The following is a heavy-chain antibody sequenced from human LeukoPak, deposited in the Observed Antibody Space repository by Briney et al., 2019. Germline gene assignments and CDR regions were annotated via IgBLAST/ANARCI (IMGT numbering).Heavy chain of an antibody. CDR1: GFTFSSSRMN. V-gene: IGHV4-39*01. J-gene: IGHJ4*02. D-gene: IGHD2/OR15-2a*01. Sequence: PGGSLRLSCEVSGFTFSSSRMNWVRQPPGKGLEWTGSIHYSGSTYYNPSLKSRVTISVDTSKNQFSLKLSSVNAADTAVYYCASLSEIITTWNYFDYWGQGTLVTVPS. CDR3: ASLSEIITTWNYFDY. CDR2: IHYSGST.